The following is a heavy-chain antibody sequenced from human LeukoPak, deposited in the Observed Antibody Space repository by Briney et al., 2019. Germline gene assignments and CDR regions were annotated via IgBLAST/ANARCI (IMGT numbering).Heavy chain of an antibody. CDR1: GFIFSSRW. V-gene: IGHV3-7*01. CDR2: IKRDGSGE. J-gene: IGHJ4*02. Sequence: GGSQRLSCAASGFIFSSRWMSWVRQAPGKGLEWVANIKRDGSGEYYVDSVKGRFTISRDNAKNSLYLQMNSLRAEDTAVYYCASLLGDKTIFDYWGQGTLVSVSS. CDR3: ASLLGDKTIFDY. D-gene: IGHD1-26*01.